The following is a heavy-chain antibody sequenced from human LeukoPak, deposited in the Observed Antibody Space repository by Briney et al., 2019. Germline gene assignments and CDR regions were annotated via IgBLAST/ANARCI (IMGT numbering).Heavy chain of an antibody. D-gene: IGHD3-10*01. V-gene: IGHV1-69*13. CDR1: GGSFNSYA. CDR3: ARISLVRGTNGHPFDY. Sequence: SVKVSCKVSGGSFNSYAISWVRQAPGQGLEWMGGIIPFFGTPNYAQKFQGRVTITADDSSSTGYMEVTSLRSEDTAVYYCARISLVRGTNGHPFDYWGQGTLVTVSS. J-gene: IGHJ4*02. CDR2: IIPFFGTP.